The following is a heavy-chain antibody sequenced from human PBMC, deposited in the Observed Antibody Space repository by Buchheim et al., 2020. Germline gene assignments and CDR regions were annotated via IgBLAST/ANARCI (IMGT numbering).Heavy chain of an antibody. V-gene: IGHV3-30*18. J-gene: IGHJ5*02. Sequence: QVQLVESGGGVVQPGRSLRLSCAASGFTFSSYGMHWVRQAPGKGLEWVAVISYDGSNKYYADSVKGRFTISRDNSKNTLYLQMNSLRAEDTAVYYCAKDHIARRPTRYNWFDPWGQGTL. D-gene: IGHD6-6*01. CDR2: ISYDGSNK. CDR1: GFTFSSYG. CDR3: AKDHIARRPTRYNWFDP.